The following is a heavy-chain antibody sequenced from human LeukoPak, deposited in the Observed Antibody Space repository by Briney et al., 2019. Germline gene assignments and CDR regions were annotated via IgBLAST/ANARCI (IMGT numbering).Heavy chain of an antibody. Sequence: GGSLRLSCTASGFTFGDYSMNWVRQAPGKGLKWVGFIRSKAYGGTTEYAASVKGRFTISRDDSKSIAYLQMNSLKTEDTAVYYCTRGRRATHDYWGQGTLVTVSS. D-gene: IGHD1-26*01. CDR2: IRSKAYGGTT. CDR3: TRGRRATHDY. J-gene: IGHJ4*02. V-gene: IGHV3-49*04. CDR1: GFTFGDYS.